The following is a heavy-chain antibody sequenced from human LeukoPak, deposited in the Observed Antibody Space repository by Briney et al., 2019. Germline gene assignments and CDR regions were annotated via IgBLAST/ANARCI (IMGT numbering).Heavy chain of an antibody. CDR3: AKDKAPGSWHTPSDF. Sequence: GGSLRLSCAASGFTFMEYALSWVRQAPGKGLEWVSRISDSGDGTYYAESVKGRFTISRDNSKNTVFLQTNSLRADDTAKYYCAKDKAPGSWHTPSDFWGQGTLVTVSS. J-gene: IGHJ4*02. CDR1: GFTFMEYA. CDR2: ISDSGDGT. V-gene: IGHV3-23*01. D-gene: IGHD6-13*01.